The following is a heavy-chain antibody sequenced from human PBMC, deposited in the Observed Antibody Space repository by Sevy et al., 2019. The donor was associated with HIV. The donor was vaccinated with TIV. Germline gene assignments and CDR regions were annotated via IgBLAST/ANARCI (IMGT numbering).Heavy chain of an antibody. V-gene: IGHV3-73*01. J-gene: IGHJ4*02. Sequence: GGSLRLSRAASGFTFSGSAMHWVRQAPGKGLEWVGRIRSKTNNYATEYGGSVKGRFTISRDDSKNKAYLQMNSLKIEDTAVYYCTRRVGSTSEIDYWGQGTLVTVSS. CDR2: IRSKTNNYAT. D-gene: IGHD2-2*01. CDR1: GFTFSGSA. CDR3: TRRVGSTSEIDY.